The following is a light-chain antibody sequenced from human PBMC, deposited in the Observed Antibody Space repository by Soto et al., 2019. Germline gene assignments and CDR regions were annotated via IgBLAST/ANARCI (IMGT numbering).Light chain of an antibody. V-gene: IGKV1-5*01. Sequence: DIQMTQSPSTLSASVGDRVTITCRASESINSWLAWYQQKPGKAPELLIFDASTLETGVPSRFSGSASGTEFTLTLNSLQPGDFATYYCQQYKTYSWTFGQGTKVEIK. CDR2: DAS. CDR3: QQYKTYSWT. J-gene: IGKJ1*01. CDR1: ESINSW.